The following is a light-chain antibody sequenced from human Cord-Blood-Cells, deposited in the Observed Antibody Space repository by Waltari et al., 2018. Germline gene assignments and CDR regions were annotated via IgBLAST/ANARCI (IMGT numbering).Light chain of an antibody. CDR3: QQYYSTPLT. V-gene: IGKV4-1*01. CDR2: WAS. CDR1: QSVLYSSNNKNY. Sequence: DIVMTQSPDSLAVSLGERATINCKPSQSVLYSSNNKNYLDWYQQHPGQPPKLLIYWASTRESGVPDRFSGSGSGTDFTLTISSLQAEDVAVYYCQQYYSTPLTFGGGTKVEIK. J-gene: IGKJ4*01.